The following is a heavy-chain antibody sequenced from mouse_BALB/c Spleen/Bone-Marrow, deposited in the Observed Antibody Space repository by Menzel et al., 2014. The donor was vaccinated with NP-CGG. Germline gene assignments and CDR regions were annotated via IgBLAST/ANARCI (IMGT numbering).Heavy chain of an antibody. CDR3: ARQTYYDYDGYFDY. CDR2: ISSGGSYT. Sequence: VQLKQSGGDLVKPGGSLKLSCAASGFTFSSYGMSWVRRTPDKRLEWVATISSGGSYTYYPDSVKGRFTISRDNAKNTLYLQMSSLKSEDTAMYYCARQTYYDYDGYFDYWGQGTTLTVSS. V-gene: IGHV5-6*01. D-gene: IGHD2-4*01. J-gene: IGHJ2*01. CDR1: GFTFSSYG.